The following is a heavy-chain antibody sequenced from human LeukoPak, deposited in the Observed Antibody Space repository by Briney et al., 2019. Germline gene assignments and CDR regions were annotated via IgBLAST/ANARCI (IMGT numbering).Heavy chain of an antibody. CDR2: ISGSGSNT. CDR3: AKATYSSQSPGFDY. D-gene: IGHD6-19*01. Sequence: GGSLRLSCAASGFTFSNYAMSWVRQAPGKGLEWVSAISGSGSNTYYADSVKGRFTISRDNSKNTLYLQMNSLRAEDTAVYYCAKATYSSQSPGFDYWGQGTLVTVSS. CDR1: GFTFSNYA. J-gene: IGHJ4*02. V-gene: IGHV3-23*01.